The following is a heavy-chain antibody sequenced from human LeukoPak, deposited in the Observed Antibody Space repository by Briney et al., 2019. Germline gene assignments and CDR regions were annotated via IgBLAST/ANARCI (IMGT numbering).Heavy chain of an antibody. J-gene: IGHJ5*02. D-gene: IGHD5-12*01. CDR3: ARPGYSGYESWFDP. CDR1: GGSISSSNW. V-gene: IGHV4-4*02. Sequence: SETLSLTCAVSGGSISSSNWWSWVRQPPGKGLEWIGEIYHSGSTNYNPSLKSRVTISVDKSKNQFSLKLSSVTAADTAVYYCARPGYSGYESWFDPWGQGTLVTVSS. CDR2: IYHSGST.